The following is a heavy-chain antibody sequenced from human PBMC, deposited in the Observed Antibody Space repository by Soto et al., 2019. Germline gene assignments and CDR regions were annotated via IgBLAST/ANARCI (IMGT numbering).Heavy chain of an antibody. CDR2: IYYSGST. D-gene: IGHD6-19*01. V-gene: IGHV4-59*01. Sequence: SETLSLTCTFSGCSISSYYWSWIRQPPGKGLEWIGYIYYSGSTNYNPSLKSRVTISVDTSKNQFSLKLSSVTAADTAVYYCARVDSSGWYYFDYWGQGTLVTVSS. J-gene: IGHJ4*02. CDR3: ARVDSSGWYYFDY. CDR1: GCSISSYY.